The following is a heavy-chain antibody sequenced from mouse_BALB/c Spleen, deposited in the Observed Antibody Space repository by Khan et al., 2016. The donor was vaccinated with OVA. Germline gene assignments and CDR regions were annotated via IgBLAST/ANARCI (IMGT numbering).Heavy chain of an antibody. V-gene: IGHV1-4*01. CDR2: LNPSNGYT. CDR3: IRDWADHRNDGWFAY. CDR1: GYTFTSYT. Sequence: QVQLQQSGAELARPGASVKMSCKASGYTFTSYTIHWIKERPGQGLEWIGYLNPSNGYTNYNQKFKDTATLTTDKSSTTAYLQLSSLPQAAPATFKCIRDWADHRNDGWFAYWGQGTLVTVSA. D-gene: IGHD2-14*01. J-gene: IGHJ3*01.